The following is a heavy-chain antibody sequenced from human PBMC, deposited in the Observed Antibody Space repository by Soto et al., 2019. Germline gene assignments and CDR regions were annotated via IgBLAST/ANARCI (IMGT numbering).Heavy chain of an antibody. CDR1: GLTFSSYV. CDR3: AKGYGSSTSCYYFDY. D-gene: IGHD2-2*01. CDR2: ISGSGGST. V-gene: IGHV3-23*01. Sequence: EVQLLESGGGLVQPGGYLRVSCAASGLTFSSYVMSWVRQAPGTGLEWVSAISGSGGSTYFADAVKGRFTISRDNSKNTLYLQMNNRRAEDTAVYYCAKGYGSSTSCYYFDYRSQRTRVTVSS. J-gene: IGHJ4*02.